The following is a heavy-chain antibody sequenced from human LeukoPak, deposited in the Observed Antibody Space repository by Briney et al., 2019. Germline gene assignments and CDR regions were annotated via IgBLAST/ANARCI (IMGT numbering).Heavy chain of an antibody. D-gene: IGHD3-16*01. CDR3: LREGVGFDY. V-gene: IGHV3-74*01. CDR2: INGDGSDT. J-gene: IGHJ4*02. CDR1: GFTFSGYW. Sequence: GGSLRLSCAASGFTFSGYWMHWARQSPGKGLVWVSCINGDGSDTRYADSVKGRFTISRDNAKNTLYLQMNSLRVEDTAVYYCLREGVGFDYWGQGTLVTVSS.